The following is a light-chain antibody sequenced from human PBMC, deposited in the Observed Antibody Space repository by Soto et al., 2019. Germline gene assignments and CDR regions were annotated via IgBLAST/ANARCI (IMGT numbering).Light chain of an antibody. Sequence: DIVMTQSPLSLPVTPGEPASVSCRSSQGLLDSDDGNTYLDWYLQKPGQSPQLLIYLGSNRASGVPDRFSGSGSGTDFTLTISRLEPEDFAVYYCQQYGSSPQITFGQGTRLEIK. CDR2: LGS. J-gene: IGKJ5*01. CDR3: QQYGSSPQIT. V-gene: IGKV2-28*01. CDR1: QGLLDSDDGNTY.